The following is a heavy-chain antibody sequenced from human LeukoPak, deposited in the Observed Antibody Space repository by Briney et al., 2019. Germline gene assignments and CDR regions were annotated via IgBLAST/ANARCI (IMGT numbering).Heavy chain of an antibody. J-gene: IGHJ3*02. V-gene: IGHV7-4-1*02. CDR2: INTNTGIP. D-gene: IGHD6-6*01. Sequence: GASVKVSCKAFGYTFSSHAMNWVRQAPGQGLELMGWINTNTGIPTYAQGFAGRFVFSLDTSVTTAYLQITSLKAEDTAVYYCARDLVSAGFDIWGQGTMVTVS. CDR3: ARDLVSAGFDI. CDR1: GYTFSSHA.